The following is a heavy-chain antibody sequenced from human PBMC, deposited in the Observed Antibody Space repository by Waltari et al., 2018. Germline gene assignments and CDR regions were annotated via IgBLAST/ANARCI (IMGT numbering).Heavy chain of an antibody. CDR2: INESGST. D-gene: IGHD2-21*01. CDR3: ARHRDPGHSFDV. Sequence: QVQLQQLGAGLLKPSETLSLTCAAHGGSLRGHWWSWIRQPPGKGLEWIGEINESGSTNYRPSLKSRAAISVDTSRNQFSLKLSSVTAADTAIYYCARHRDPGHSFDVWGQGTVTVSS. J-gene: IGHJ3*01. V-gene: IGHV4-34*01. CDR1: GGSLRGHW.